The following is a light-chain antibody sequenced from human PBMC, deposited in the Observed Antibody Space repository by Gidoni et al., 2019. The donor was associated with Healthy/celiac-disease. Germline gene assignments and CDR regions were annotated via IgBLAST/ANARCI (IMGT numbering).Light chain of an antibody. Sequence: QSALTQPASVSGSPGQSITISCTGTSSDVGSYNLLSWYQQHPGKAPKLMIYEGSKRPSGVSNRFSGSKSGNTASLTISGLQAEDEADYYCCSYAGSSTSFGGGTKLTVL. V-gene: IGLV2-23*01. CDR3: CSYAGSSTS. CDR1: SSDVGSYNL. J-gene: IGLJ2*01. CDR2: EGS.